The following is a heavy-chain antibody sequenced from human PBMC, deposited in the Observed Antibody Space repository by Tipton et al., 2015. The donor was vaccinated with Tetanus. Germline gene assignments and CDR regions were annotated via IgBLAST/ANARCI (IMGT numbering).Heavy chain of an antibody. J-gene: IGHJ6*02. V-gene: IGHV3-21*01. Sequence: SLRLSCAASGFTFSSYSMNWVRQAPGKGLEWVSSISSSSSYIYYADSVKGRFTISRDNANNSLYLQMNSLRAEDTAVYYCARENGGYDYYYYYGMDVWGQGTTVTVSS. CDR2: ISSSSSYI. D-gene: IGHD5-12*01. CDR1: GFTFSSYS. CDR3: ARENGGYDYYYYYGMDV.